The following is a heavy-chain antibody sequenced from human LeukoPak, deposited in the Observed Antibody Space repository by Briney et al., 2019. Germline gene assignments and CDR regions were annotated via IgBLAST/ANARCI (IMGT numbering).Heavy chain of an antibody. D-gene: IGHD6-19*01. J-gene: IGHJ3*02. V-gene: IGHV1-2*04. CDR1: GYTFTGYY. CDR2: INPNSGGT. CDR3: ARGRSGWYEDAFDI. Sequence: ASVKVSCKASGYTFTGYYMHWVRQSPGQGLEWMGWINPNSGGTNYAQKFQGWVTMTRDTSISTAYMELSRLRSDDTAVYYCARGRSGWYEDAFDIWGRVTMVTVSS.